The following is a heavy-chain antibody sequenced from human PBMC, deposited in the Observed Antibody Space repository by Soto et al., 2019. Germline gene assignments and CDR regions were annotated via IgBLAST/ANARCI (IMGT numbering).Heavy chain of an antibody. J-gene: IGHJ5*02. CDR2: IYYTGST. CDR3: ASALYCSGGSCSFDP. Sequence: SETLSLTCTVSGGXVSSGNYYWSWIRQPPGKGLEWIGFIYYTGSTSYNPSLKSRVTISMDTSKNQFSLKLTSVTAADTAVYYCASALYCSGGSCSFDPWGQGTLVTLSS. V-gene: IGHV4-61*01. D-gene: IGHD2-15*01. CDR1: GGXVSSGNYY.